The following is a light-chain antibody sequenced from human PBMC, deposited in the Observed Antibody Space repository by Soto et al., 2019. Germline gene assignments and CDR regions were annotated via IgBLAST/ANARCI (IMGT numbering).Light chain of an antibody. J-gene: IGKJ1*01. CDR3: QQYATSPLT. V-gene: IGKV3-20*01. CDR2: GAS. CDR1: QSVSNNY. Sequence: DIVLTQSPATLALSPGARATLSCRASQSVSNNYLAWYQQKPGQAPRLVIFGASNRATGIPDRFSASGSGTEFTLTISRLEPEDVAVYYCQQYATSPLTFGHGTKVDIK.